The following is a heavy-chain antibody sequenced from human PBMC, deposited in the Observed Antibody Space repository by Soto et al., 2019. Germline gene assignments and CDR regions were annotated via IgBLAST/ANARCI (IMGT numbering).Heavy chain of an antibody. CDR3: AKGRYSSSGH. J-gene: IGHJ4*02. CDR1: GFTFSSYG. D-gene: IGHD6-6*01. CDR2: ISYDGSNK. Sequence: VGSLRLSCAASGFTFSSYGMHWVRQAPGKGLEWVAVISYDGSNKYYADSVKGRFTISRDNSKNTLYLQMNSLRAEDTAVYYCAKGRYSSSGHWGQGTLVTVSS. V-gene: IGHV3-30*18.